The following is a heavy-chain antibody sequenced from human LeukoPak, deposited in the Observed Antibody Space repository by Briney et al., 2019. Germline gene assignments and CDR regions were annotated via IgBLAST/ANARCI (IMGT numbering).Heavy chain of an antibody. D-gene: IGHD2-15*01. Sequence: GGSLRLSCAASGFTFSTYAMSWVRQAPGKGLEWVSYISTSSSIIYYADSVQGRFTISRDNAKNSLYLQMNSLRDEDTAVYYCARGSGSAFDYWGQGTLVTVSS. J-gene: IGHJ4*02. CDR2: ISTSSSII. CDR1: GFTFSTYA. CDR3: ARGSGSAFDY. V-gene: IGHV3-48*02.